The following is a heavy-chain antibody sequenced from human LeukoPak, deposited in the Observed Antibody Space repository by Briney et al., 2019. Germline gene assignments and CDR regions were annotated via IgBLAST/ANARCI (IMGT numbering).Heavy chain of an antibody. D-gene: IGHD4-17*01. CDR2: IYTSGTT. J-gene: IGHJ4*02. CDR1: GGSISSDSYA. CDR3: ARSTTVIPRVIRYYLDQ. Sequence: SETLSLTCTVSGGSISSDSYAWSWIRQPAGKGLEWIGRIYTSGTTIYNPSLMSRVTISVDTSKNQVSLKLSSVTASDTAVYYCARSTTVIPRVIRYYLDQWGQGTLVTVSS. V-gene: IGHV4-61*02.